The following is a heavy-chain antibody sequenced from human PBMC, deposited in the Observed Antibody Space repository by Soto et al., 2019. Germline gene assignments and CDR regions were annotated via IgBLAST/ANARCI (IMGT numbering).Heavy chain of an antibody. CDR3: ARIFYGSGTPFEDY. V-gene: IGHV4-31*03. J-gene: IGHJ4*02. Sequence: TLSLTCTVSGGSISSGGYYWSWIRQHPGKGLEWIGYIYYSGSTYYNPSLKSRVTISVDTSKNQFSLKLSSVTAADTAVYYCARIFYGSGTPFEDYWGQGTLVTVSS. D-gene: IGHD3-10*01. CDR1: GGSISSGGYY. CDR2: IYYSGST.